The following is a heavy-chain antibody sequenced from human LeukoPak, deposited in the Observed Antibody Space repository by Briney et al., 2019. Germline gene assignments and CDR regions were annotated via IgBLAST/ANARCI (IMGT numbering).Heavy chain of an antibody. Sequence: GGSLRLSCAASGFTFTDYDMHWVRQVIGKGLEWVSAIGIRGDTHYSGSMKGRFTISRENAESSLYLQMNSLRAEDTAVYYCARGGIQVSGIDEFDYWGQGTLVTVSS. V-gene: IGHV3-13*01. D-gene: IGHD6-19*01. CDR2: IGIRGDT. CDR3: ARGGIQVSGIDEFDY. J-gene: IGHJ4*02. CDR1: GFTFTDYD.